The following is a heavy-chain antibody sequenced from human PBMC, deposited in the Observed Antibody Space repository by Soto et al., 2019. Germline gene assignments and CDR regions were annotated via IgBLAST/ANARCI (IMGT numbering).Heavy chain of an antibody. CDR3: AISQDRGGRTTFIY. J-gene: IGHJ4*02. Sequence: GGSLRLSCAVSGFTFDDNAMHWVRQAPEKGLEWVSGINWKSDIGYADSAKGRFTISRDNAENSLYLQMNSLRAEDTALYYCAISQDRGGRTTFIYWGQGTQVTVSS. CDR2: INWKSDI. CDR1: GFTFDDNA. D-gene: IGHD3-16*01. V-gene: IGHV3-9*01.